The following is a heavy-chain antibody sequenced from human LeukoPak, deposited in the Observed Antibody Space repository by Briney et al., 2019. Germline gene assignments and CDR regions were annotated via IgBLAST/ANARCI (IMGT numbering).Heavy chain of an antibody. CDR2: IYHSGST. V-gene: IGHV4-38-2*02. D-gene: IGHD3-10*01. CDR3: AREAITMVRGVITWFDP. CDR1: GYSISSGYY. J-gene: IGHJ5*02. Sequence: SETLSLTCTVSGYSISSGYYWGWIRQPPGKGLEWIGSIYHSGSTYYNPSLKSRVTISVDTSKNQFSLKLSSVTAADTAVYYCAREAITMVRGVITWFDPWGQGTLVTVSS.